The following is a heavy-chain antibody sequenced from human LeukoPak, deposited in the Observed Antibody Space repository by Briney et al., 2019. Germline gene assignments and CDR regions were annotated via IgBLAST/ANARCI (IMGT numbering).Heavy chain of an antibody. D-gene: IGHD3-22*01. CDR3: ARDRATMISDAFDI. CDR2: ISSSSSYI. V-gene: IGHV3-21*01. CDR1: GFTFSSYS. J-gene: IGHJ3*02. Sequence: PGGSLRLSCAASGFTFSSYSMNWVRQAPGKGLEWVSSISSSSSYIYYADSVKGRFTISRDNAKNSLYLQMNSLRAEDTAVYYCARDRATMISDAFDIWGQGTMVTVSS.